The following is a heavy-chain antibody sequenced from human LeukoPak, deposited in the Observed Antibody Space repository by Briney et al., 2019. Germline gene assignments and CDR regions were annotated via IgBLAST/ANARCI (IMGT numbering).Heavy chain of an antibody. J-gene: IGHJ4*02. D-gene: IGHD3-3*01. Sequence: PGGSLRLSCAASGFTFSSYAMSWVRQAPGKGLEWVSAISGSGGSTYYADSVKGRFTISRDNSKDTLYLQMNSLRAEDTAVYYCAKDFGLTLFGVATPLGYWGQGTLVTVSS. CDR2: ISGSGGST. CDR1: GFTFSSYA. V-gene: IGHV3-23*01. CDR3: AKDFGLTLFGVATPLGY.